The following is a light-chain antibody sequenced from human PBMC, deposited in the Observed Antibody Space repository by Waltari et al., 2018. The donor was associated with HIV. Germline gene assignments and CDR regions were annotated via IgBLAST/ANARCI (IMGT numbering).Light chain of an antibody. Sequence: QSVLTQPPSVSGAPGQRVTISCSGGSSNIGSGYDVHWYQQFPGTAPKVLIYATTSRPSGVPDRFSGSKSGYSASLVITGLQAEDDADYYCQSYDSSLSGWVFGGGTKLTVL. CDR1: SSNIGSGYD. CDR2: ATT. CDR3: QSYDSSLSGWV. V-gene: IGLV1-40*01. J-gene: IGLJ3*02.